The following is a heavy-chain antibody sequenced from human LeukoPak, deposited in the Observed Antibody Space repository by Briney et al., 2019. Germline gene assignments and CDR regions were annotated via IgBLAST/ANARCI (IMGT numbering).Heavy chain of an antibody. CDR1: GYTFTSYY. CDR2: INPSGGST. Sequence: ASVKVSCKASGYTFTSYYMHWVRQAPGQGLEWMGIINPSGGSTSYAQKFQCRVTMTRDTSTSTVYMELSSLRSEDTAVCYCARGAYSSSWYSSRGTYYSDYWGQGTLVTVSS. V-gene: IGHV1-46*01. J-gene: IGHJ4*02. D-gene: IGHD6-13*01. CDR3: ARGAYSSSWYSSRGTYYSDY.